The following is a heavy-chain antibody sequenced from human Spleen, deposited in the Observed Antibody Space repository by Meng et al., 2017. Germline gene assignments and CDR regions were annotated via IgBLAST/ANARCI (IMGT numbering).Heavy chain of an antibody. D-gene: IGHD6-19*01. V-gene: IGHV3-11*01. J-gene: IGHJ4*01. CDR2: ISGSSGTL. CDR3: AKDSRSSSGWSDY. CDR1: GFTFSDYH. Sequence: GGSLRLSCAASGFTFSDYHMSWIRQAPGKGLEWLSYISGSSGTLYYVDSVKGRFTISRDNAKNSLYLQMNSLRTEDTAWYYCAKDSRSSSGWSDYWGQGTLVTVSS.